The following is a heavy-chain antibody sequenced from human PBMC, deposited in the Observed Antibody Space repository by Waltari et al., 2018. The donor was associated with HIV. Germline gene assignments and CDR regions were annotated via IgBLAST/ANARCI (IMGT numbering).Heavy chain of an antibody. CDR1: GFTFSRYW. Sequence: EVQLVESGGGLVQPGGSLRLSCAASGFTFSRYWMSWVRQAPGKGLEWVANIKQEGSEKYYVDSVNGRFTISRDNAKNSLYLQMNSLRTEDTAVYYCAGEVVDYYYGMDVWGQGTTVTVSS. V-gene: IGHV3-7*01. CDR3: AGEVVDYYYGMDV. D-gene: IGHD2-2*01. J-gene: IGHJ6*02. CDR2: IKQEGSEK.